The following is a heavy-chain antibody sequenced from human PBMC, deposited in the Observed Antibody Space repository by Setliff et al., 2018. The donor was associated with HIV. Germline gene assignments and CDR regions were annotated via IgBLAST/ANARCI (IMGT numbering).Heavy chain of an antibody. J-gene: IGHJ4*02. V-gene: IGHV4-39*01. CDR2: IRSSGDT. CDR3: TIPASSLAPN. CDR1: GASISSHNYH. Sequence: SETLSLTCTVSGASISSHNYHWGWIRQSPGKGLEWIASIRSSGDTYYNPSLQSRVIISVDTSNNQISLKLTSVTAADTAVYYCTIPASSLAPNWGRGTQVTVSS.